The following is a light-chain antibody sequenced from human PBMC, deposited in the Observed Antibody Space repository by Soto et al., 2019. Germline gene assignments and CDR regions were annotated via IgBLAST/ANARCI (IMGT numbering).Light chain of an antibody. CDR3: SSYTTGGSYV. CDR1: SRDVGGYNS. CDR2: DVS. J-gene: IGLJ1*01. Sequence: QSALTQPASVSGSPGLSIAISCTGTSRDVGGYNSVSWYQQQPGKVPKLMIYDVSNRPSGVSNRFSGSKSGNTASLTISGLQAEDEGVYYCSSYTTGGSYVFGTGTKLTVL. V-gene: IGLV2-14*01.